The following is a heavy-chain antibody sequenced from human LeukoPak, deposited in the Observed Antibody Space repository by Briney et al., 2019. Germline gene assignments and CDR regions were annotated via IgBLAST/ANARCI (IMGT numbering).Heavy chain of an antibody. D-gene: IGHD3-22*01. Sequence: ASVKVSCKASGYTFTGYYMHWVRQAPGQGLEWMGWINPNSGGTNYAQKFQGRVTITADKSTSTAYMELSSLRSEDTAVYYCARDPYDSSGYYYVGNAFDIWGQGTMVTVSS. CDR2: INPNSGGT. J-gene: IGHJ3*02. CDR1: GYTFTGYY. CDR3: ARDPYDSSGYYYVGNAFDI. V-gene: IGHV1-2*02.